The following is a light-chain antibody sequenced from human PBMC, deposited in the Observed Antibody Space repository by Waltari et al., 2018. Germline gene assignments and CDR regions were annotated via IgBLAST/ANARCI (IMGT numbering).Light chain of an antibody. Sequence: EIVLTQSPATLSLSPGESATLSCRASQSVNNYLAWYQQKPGQAPRLLIYDASNRATGIPARFVGSGSGTDFTLTISSLEAEDFAVYYCQERSNWPGGSFGGGTKVDIK. J-gene: IGKJ4*01. CDR3: QERSNWPGGS. CDR1: QSVNNY. CDR2: DAS. V-gene: IGKV3-11*01.